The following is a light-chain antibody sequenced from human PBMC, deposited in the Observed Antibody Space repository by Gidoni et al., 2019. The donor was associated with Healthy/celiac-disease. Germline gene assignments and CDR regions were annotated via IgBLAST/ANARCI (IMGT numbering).Light chain of an antibody. V-gene: IGKV3-11*01. CDR3: QQSSNWPFT. CDR1: QSVSSY. J-gene: IGKJ3*01. Sequence: EIVLTHSPATLSLSSGDRATLSSRASQSVSSYLAWYQQTPGQAPRLLIYDGSNRATGIPARFSGSGSGTNFTLTISRLEHEDFAVYYCQQSSNWPFTFGPGTKVDIK. CDR2: DGS.